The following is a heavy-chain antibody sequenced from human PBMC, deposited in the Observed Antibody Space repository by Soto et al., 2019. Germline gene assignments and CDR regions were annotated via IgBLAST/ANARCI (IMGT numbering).Heavy chain of an antibody. Sequence: LGGSLRLSCAASGFTFSSYGMHWVRQAPGKGLEWVAVIWYDGSNKYYADSVKGRFTISRDNSKNTLYLQMNSLRAEDTAVYYCARAGPSYTFDYWGQGTLVTVSS. CDR2: IWYDGSNK. CDR1: GFTFSSYG. J-gene: IGHJ4*02. D-gene: IGHD1-26*01. CDR3: ARAGPSYTFDY. V-gene: IGHV3-33*01.